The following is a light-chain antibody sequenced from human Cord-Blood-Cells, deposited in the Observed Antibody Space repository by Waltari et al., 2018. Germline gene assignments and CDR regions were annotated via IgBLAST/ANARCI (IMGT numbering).Light chain of an antibody. CDR2: DAS. J-gene: IGKJ4*01. CDR1: QDISNY. V-gene: IGKV1-33*01. Sequence: DIQMTQSPSSLSASVGDRVTITCQTSQDISNYLNWYQHKPGKAPKHLIYDASNLETGVPSMFSGSVSETDFTYTISSLQPEDIATYYCQQYDNRLTFGGGTKVEIK. CDR3: QQYDNRLT.